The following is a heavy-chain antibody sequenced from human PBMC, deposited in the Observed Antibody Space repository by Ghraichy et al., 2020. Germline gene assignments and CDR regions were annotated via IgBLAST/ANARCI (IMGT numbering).Heavy chain of an antibody. J-gene: IGHJ4*02. Sequence: ASVKVSCKVSGYTLTELSMHWVRQAPGKGLEWMGGFDPEDGETIYAQKFQGRVTMTEDTSTDTAYMELSSLRSEDTAVYYCATGEYSYGHADTKFDYWGQGTLVTVSS. D-gene: IGHD5-18*01. CDR3: ATGEYSYGHADTKFDY. V-gene: IGHV1-24*01. CDR1: GYTLTELS. CDR2: FDPEDGET.